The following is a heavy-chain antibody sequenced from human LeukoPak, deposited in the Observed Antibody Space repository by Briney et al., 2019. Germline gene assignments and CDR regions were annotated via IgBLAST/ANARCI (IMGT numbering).Heavy chain of an antibody. V-gene: IGHV4-61*01. CDR1: GGSISSSSYY. CDR2: IYYSGST. Sequence: SETLSLTCTVSGGSISSSSYYWSWIRQPPGKGLEWIGYIYYSGSTNYNPSLKSRVTISVDTSKNQFSLKLSSVTAADTAVYYCARGDDFWSGYPLWGQGTLVTVSS. D-gene: IGHD3-3*01. CDR3: ARGDDFWSGYPL. J-gene: IGHJ4*02.